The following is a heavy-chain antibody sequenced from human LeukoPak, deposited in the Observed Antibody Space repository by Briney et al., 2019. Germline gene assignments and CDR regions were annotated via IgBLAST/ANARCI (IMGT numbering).Heavy chain of an antibody. D-gene: IGHD3-9*01. Sequence: GGSLRLSCAASGFTFSSYGMHWVRQAPGKGLEWVAVIWYDGSNKYYADSVKGRFTISRDNSKNTLYLQMNSLRAEDTAVYYCASAHEYDILTGDYYYYGMDVWGQGTTVTVSS. V-gene: IGHV3-33*01. J-gene: IGHJ6*02. CDR2: IWYDGSNK. CDR1: GFTFSSYG. CDR3: ASAHEYDILTGDYYYYGMDV.